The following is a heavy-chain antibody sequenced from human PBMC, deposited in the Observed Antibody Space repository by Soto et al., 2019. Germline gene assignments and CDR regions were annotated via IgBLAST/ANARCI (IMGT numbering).Heavy chain of an antibody. CDR3: ARGGSRDSGTYHNRWFEP. Sequence: SETLSLTCAVSGGSISSSNWWSWVRQPPGKGLEWIGEIYHSGSTNYNPSLKSRVTISVDTSKNQFSLKLTSVTAADTAVYYCARGGSRDSGTYHNRWFEPWGQGTRVTVSS. J-gene: IGHJ5*02. CDR1: GGSISSSNW. CDR2: IYHSGST. D-gene: IGHD3-10*01. V-gene: IGHV4-4*02.